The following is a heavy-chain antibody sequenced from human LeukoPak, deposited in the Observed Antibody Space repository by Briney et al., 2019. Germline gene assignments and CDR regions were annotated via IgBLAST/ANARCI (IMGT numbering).Heavy chain of an antibody. D-gene: IGHD3-16*02. CDR2: ISSSSSYI. Sequence: PGGSLRLSCAASGFTFSSYSMNWVRQAPGKGLEWVSSISSSSSYIYYADSVKGRFTISRDNAKNSLYLQMNSLRAEDTAVYYCARDLFVISTPSSVFDIWGQGTMVTVSS. J-gene: IGHJ3*02. V-gene: IGHV3-21*01. CDR1: GFTFSSYS. CDR3: ARDLFVISTPSSVFDI.